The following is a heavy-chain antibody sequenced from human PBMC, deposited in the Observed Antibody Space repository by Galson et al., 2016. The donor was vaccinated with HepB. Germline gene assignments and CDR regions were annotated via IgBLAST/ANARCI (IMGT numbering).Heavy chain of an antibody. J-gene: IGHJ6*02. CDR3: ARDNSAMGSPYYYGMDV. V-gene: IGHV1-69*13. CDR1: GGSFSSYP. CDR2: IIPIFGTT. D-gene: IGHD1-26*01. Sequence: SVKVSCKVSGGSFSSYPLSWVRQAPGQGPEWMGGIIPIFGTTTYSRKFQGRLTITADESTRTAYMELSSLRSDDTAIFYCARDNSAMGSPYYYGMDVWGQGTTVTVSS.